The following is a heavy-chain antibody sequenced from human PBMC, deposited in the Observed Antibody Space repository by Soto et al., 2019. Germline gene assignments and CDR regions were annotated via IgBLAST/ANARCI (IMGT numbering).Heavy chain of an antibody. CDR1: GYTFTNYG. D-gene: IGHD6-19*01. CDR2: INPYNAKT. V-gene: IGHV1-18*01. J-gene: IGHJ4*02. CDR3: ARGSDSLGW. Sequence: QVQLVQSGAEVKKPGASVKVSCKASGYTFTNYGITWVRQAPGQGLERMGWINPYNAKTNSAQKFHGRVSMTTDTSSSTAYMEVLSLRSDDTAIYYCARGSDSLGWWGQGTLVTVSS.